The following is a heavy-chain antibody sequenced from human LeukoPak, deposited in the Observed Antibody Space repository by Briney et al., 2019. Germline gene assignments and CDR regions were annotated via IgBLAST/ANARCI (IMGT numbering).Heavy chain of an antibody. D-gene: IGHD3-16*01. CDR2: ITGSGGNR. J-gene: IGHJ5*02. Sequence: GGSLRLSCAASGFTFSSYAMHWVRQAPGKGLEWVSGITGSGGNRYYADSVKGRFTISRDNSKNTLYLQMNSLRAEDTAVYYCAKDDNYIRFLSWGQGTLVTVSS. CDR3: AKDDNYIRFLS. V-gene: IGHV3-23*01. CDR1: GFTFSSYA.